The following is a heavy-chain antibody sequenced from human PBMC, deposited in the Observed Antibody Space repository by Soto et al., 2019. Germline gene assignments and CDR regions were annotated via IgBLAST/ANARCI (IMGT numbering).Heavy chain of an antibody. CDR1: GGSFSSYY. Sequence: SETLSLTCAVYGGSFSSYYWGWIRQPPGKGLEWIGSIYYSGSTYYNPSLKSRVTISVDTSKNQFSLKLSSVTAADTAVYYCARHSGPWHGMDVWGQGTTVTVSS. J-gene: IGHJ6*02. CDR3: ARHSGPWHGMDV. V-gene: IGHV4-39*01. CDR2: IYYSGST.